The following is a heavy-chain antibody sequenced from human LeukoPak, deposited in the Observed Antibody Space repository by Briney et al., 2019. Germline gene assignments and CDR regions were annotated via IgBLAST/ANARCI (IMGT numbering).Heavy chain of an antibody. V-gene: IGHV4-39*07. Sequence: SETLSLTCTVSGGSISSSSYYWGWIRQPPGTRLQWLGSIHYSGSTNYNPSLKSRVTISVDTSKNQFSLKLSSVTAADTAVYYCAKPAYDILTGYIPKRGNWFDPWGQGTLVTVSS. CDR1: GGSISSSSYY. CDR3: AKPAYDILTGYIPKRGNWFDP. J-gene: IGHJ5*02. D-gene: IGHD3-9*01. CDR2: IHYSGST.